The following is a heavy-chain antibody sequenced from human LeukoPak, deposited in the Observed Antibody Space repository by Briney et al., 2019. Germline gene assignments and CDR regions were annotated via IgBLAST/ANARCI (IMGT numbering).Heavy chain of an antibody. Sequence: SETLSLTCTVSGGSISSYYWSWIWQPAGKGLEWIGRIYTSGSTNYNPSLKSRVTKSVDTSKNQFSLKLSSVTAADTAVYYCARDYYGSGSYEYFDYWGQGTLVTVSS. D-gene: IGHD3-10*01. V-gene: IGHV4-4*07. CDR2: IYTSGST. CDR3: ARDYYGSGSYEYFDY. CDR1: GGSISSYY. J-gene: IGHJ4*02.